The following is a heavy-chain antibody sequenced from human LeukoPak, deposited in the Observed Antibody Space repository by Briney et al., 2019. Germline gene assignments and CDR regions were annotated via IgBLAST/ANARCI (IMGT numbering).Heavy chain of an antibody. CDR1: GFTFSSYA. CDR2: ISISSSSI. CDR3: ARDEIAAAGTVDY. D-gene: IGHD6-13*01. Sequence: PGGSLRLSCAASGFTFSSYAMSWVRQAPGKGLEWVSYISISSSSIYYADSVRGRFTISRDNAKNSLYLQMNSLRAEDTAVYYCARDEIAAAGTVDYWGQGTLVTVSS. V-gene: IGHV3-48*04. J-gene: IGHJ4*02.